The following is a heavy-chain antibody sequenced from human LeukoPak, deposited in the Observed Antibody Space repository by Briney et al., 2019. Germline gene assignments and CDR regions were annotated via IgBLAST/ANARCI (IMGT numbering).Heavy chain of an antibody. J-gene: IGHJ6*02. CDR3: ARDLYLGYCSSTSCLDYYGMDV. V-gene: IGHV4-4*07. D-gene: IGHD2-2*01. Sequence: PPVALSLASPVPGGSISSDYWSWIRPPAGKGLEWIGRIYTSGSTDYNPSLKSRVTMSVDTSKNQFSLKLSSVTAADTAVYYCARDLYLGYCSSTSCLDYYGMDVWGQGTTVTVSS. CDR1: GGSISSDY. CDR2: IYTSGST.